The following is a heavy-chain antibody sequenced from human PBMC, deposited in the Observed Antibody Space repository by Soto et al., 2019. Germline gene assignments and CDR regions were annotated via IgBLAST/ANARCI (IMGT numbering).Heavy chain of an antibody. CDR1: GGSFSGYY. Sequence: PSETLSLTCAVYGGSFSGYYWSWIRQPPGKGLEWIGEINHSGSTNYNPSLKSRVTISVDTSKNQFSLKLSSVTAADTAVYYCARGREIDYWGQGTMVTVYS. CDR3: ARGREIDY. J-gene: IGHJ4*02. CDR2: INHSGST. V-gene: IGHV4-34*01.